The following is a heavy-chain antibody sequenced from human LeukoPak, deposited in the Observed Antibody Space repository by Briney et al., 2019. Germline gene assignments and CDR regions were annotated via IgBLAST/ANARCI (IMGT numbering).Heavy chain of an antibody. Sequence: GGSLRLSCAASGFTFSSYAMHWVRQAPGKGLEWVAVISSDGTNKYYADTVKGRFTISRDNSKNTLYLQMNSLRAEDTAVYYCARGDYSDYFDYWGQGTLVTVSS. V-gene: IGHV3-30*04. CDR1: GFTFSSYA. CDR2: ISSDGTNK. D-gene: IGHD2-15*01. J-gene: IGHJ4*02. CDR3: ARGDYSDYFDY.